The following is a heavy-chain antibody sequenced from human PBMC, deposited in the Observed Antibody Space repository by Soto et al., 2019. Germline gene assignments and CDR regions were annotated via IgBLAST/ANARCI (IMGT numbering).Heavy chain of an antibody. CDR3: ASSEWFGELLDKSYGMDV. Sequence: ASVKVSCKASGYTFTSYAMHWVRQAPGQRLEWMGWINAGNGNTKYSQKFQGRVTITRDTSASTAYMELSSLRSEDTAVYYCASSEWFGELLDKSYGMDVWGQGTTVTVSS. V-gene: IGHV1-3*01. D-gene: IGHD3-10*01. J-gene: IGHJ6*02. CDR2: INAGNGNT. CDR1: GYTFTSYA.